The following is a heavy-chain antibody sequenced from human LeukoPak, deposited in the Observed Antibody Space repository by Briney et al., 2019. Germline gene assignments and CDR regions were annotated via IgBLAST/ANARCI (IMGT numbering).Heavy chain of an antibody. J-gene: IGHJ4*02. V-gene: IGHV1-2*02. D-gene: IGHD3-9*01. CDR2: IYPNSGGT. CDR3: ARDLTAYLGADY. CDR1: GYTFSGYY. Sequence: ASVKVSCKSSGYTFSGYYIHWVRQAPGQGLEWMGWIYPNSGGTKYAQKFQGRVTMTSDTSISTAYMDLSSLRSDDTAVYYFARDLTAYLGADYWGQGTLVTVSS.